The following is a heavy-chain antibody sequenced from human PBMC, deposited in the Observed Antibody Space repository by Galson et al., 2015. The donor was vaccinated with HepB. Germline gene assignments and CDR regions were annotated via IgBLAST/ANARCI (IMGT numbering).Heavy chain of an antibody. CDR3: AKYKVGSSGWYGDYYYYGMDV. CDR1: GFTFSSYA. CDR2: ISGSGGST. V-gene: IGHV3-23*01. D-gene: IGHD6-19*01. Sequence: SLRLSCAASGFTFSSYAMSWVRQAPGKGLEWVSAISGSGGSTYYADSVKGRFTISRDNSKNTLYLQMNSLRAEDTAVYYCAKYKVGSSGWYGDYYYYGMDVWGQGTTVTVSS. J-gene: IGHJ6*02.